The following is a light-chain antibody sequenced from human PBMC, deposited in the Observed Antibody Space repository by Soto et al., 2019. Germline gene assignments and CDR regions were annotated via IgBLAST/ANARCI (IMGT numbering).Light chain of an antibody. CDR3: SSYTSSSTRV. CDR2: EVS. V-gene: IGLV2-14*01. Sequence: QSALTQPASVSGSPGQSITISCTGTSSDVGGYNYVSWYQQHPVKDPKLMIYEVSNRPSGVSNRFSGSKSGNTASLTISGLQAEDEADYYCSSYTSSSTRVFGGGTKVTVL. J-gene: IGLJ2*01. CDR1: SSDVGGYNY.